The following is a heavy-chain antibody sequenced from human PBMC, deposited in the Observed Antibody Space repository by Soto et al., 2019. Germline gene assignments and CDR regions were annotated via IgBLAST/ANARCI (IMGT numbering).Heavy chain of an antibody. CDR1: GFTFSSYA. J-gene: IGHJ6*02. Sequence: EVQLLESGGGLVQPGGSLRLSCAASGFTFSSYAMSWVRQAPGKGLEWVSASSGSGGSTYYADSVKGRFTISRDNSKNTLYLQMNSLRAEDTAVYYCAKDERVDIVATTPYYYYYYGMDVWGQGTTVTVSS. D-gene: IGHD5-12*01. V-gene: IGHV3-23*01. CDR2: SSGSGGST. CDR3: AKDERVDIVATTPYYYYYYGMDV.